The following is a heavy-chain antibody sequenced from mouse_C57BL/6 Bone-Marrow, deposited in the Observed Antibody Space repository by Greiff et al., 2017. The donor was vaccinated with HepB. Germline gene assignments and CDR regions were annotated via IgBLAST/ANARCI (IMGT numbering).Heavy chain of an antibody. Sequence: EVKLVESGGGLVKPGGSLKLSCAASGFTFSSYAMSWVRQTPEKRLEWVATISDGGSYTYYPDNVKGRFTISRDNAKNNLYLQMSHLNSEDTAMYYCARGGPTIVTTWYFNVWGTGTTVTVSS. D-gene: IGHD2-5*01. V-gene: IGHV5-4*03. CDR3: ARGGPTIVTTWYFNV. CDR2: ISDGGSYT. CDR1: GFTFSSYA. J-gene: IGHJ1*03.